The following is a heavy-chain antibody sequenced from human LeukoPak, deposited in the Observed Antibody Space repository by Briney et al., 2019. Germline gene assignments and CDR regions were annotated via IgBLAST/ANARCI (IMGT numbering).Heavy chain of an antibody. Sequence: GGSLRLSCAASGFTFSSYAMSWVRQAPGKGLEWVSALTGSGATTNYADSVKGRFTISRDNSKNTLFLQMNSLRAEDTAVYYCAKEDIVSTMGNFDYWGQGTLVTVSS. V-gene: IGHV3-23*01. CDR1: GFTFSSYA. J-gene: IGHJ4*02. D-gene: IGHD5/OR15-5a*01. CDR2: LTGSGATT. CDR3: AKEDIVSTMGNFDY.